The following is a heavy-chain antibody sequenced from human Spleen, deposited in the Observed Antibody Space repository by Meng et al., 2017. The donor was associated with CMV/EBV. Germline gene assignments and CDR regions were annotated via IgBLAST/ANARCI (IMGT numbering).Heavy chain of an antibody. D-gene: IGHD3-22*01. Sequence: GGSLRLSCEASGFTFSYYWMSWVRQAPGKGLEWVANINQDGSERYYVDSVKGRFTISRDNAKNSLYLQMNSLRAEDTAVYYCARPNYYDSSGYYYFDYWGQGTLVTVSS. CDR3: ARPNYYDSSGYYYFDY. V-gene: IGHV3-7*01. CDR2: INQDGSER. J-gene: IGHJ4*02. CDR1: GFTFSYYW.